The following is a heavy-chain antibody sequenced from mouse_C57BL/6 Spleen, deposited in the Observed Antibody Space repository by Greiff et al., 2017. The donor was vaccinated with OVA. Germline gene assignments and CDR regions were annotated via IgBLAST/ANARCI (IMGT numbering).Heavy chain of an antibody. CDR3: ARRITTVENFDY. CDR1: GYAFSSSW. J-gene: IGHJ2*01. D-gene: IGHD1-1*01. CDR2: IYPGDGDT. V-gene: IGHV1-82*01. Sequence: QVQLQQSGPELVKPGASVKISCKASGYAFSSSWMNWVKQRPGKGLEWIGRIYPGDGDTNYNGKFKGKATLTADKSSSTAYMQLSSLTSEDSAVYFCARRITTVENFDYWGQGTTLTVSS.